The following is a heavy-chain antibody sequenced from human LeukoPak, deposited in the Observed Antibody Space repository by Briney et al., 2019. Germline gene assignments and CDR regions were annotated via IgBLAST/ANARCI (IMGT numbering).Heavy chain of an antibody. CDR1: GGSFSGYY. CDR2: INHSGST. V-gene: IGHV4-34*01. CDR3: ASLRERSYYARGFDY. D-gene: IGHD1-26*01. Sequence: SETLSLTRAVYGGSFSGYYWSWIRQPPGKGLEWIGEINHSGSTNYNPSLKSRVTISVDTSKNQFSLKLSSVTAADTAVYYCASLRERSYYARGFDYWGQGTLVTVSS. J-gene: IGHJ4*02.